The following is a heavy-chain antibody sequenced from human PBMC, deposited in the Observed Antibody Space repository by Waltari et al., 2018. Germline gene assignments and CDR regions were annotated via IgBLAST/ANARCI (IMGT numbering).Heavy chain of an antibody. CDR3: ARVANVAYYYSAGFDY. D-gene: IGHD3-22*01. Sequence: QVQLVESGGGVVQPGNSLRLSCTASGFTLRTHGMHWVRQAPGKGLGWVAFIGFDGNAQYYADSVKGRFTVSRDNSKNTLYLQMNSLTADDTAMYYCARVANVAYYYSAGFDYWGPGTLVTVSS. V-gene: IGHV3-33*01. J-gene: IGHJ4*02. CDR1: GFTLRTHG. CDR2: IGFDGNAQ.